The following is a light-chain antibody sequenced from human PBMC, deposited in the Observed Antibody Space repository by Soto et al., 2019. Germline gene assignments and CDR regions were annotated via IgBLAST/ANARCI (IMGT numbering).Light chain of an antibody. V-gene: IGKV1-5*01. Sequence: DSQLTQSPSTLSASVGDRITITCRASQSIGTWLAWYQHRPGEGPKLLIHDASSLESGVPSRFSGSGSATEFSLTISSLESGDSGTYHCQQYATYAPSTFGQGTKVDIK. CDR1: QSIGTW. CDR3: QQYATYAPST. J-gene: IGKJ1*01. CDR2: DAS.